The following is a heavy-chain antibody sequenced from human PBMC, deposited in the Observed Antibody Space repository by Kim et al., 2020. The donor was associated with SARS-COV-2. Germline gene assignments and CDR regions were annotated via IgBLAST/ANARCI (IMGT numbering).Heavy chain of an antibody. V-gene: IGHV4-59*01. CDR1: SGSIINYY. CDR2: INHSGST. CDR3: ARMGRSGWREMECVI. J-gene: IGHJ3*02. D-gene: IGHD3-3*01. Sequence: SETLSLTCTVSSGSIINYYWSWIRQPPGKGLEWIGYINHSGSTNYNPSLKSRVTISVDTPKNQFSLKLTSVTAADTAVYYCARMGRSGWREMECVIRGQG.